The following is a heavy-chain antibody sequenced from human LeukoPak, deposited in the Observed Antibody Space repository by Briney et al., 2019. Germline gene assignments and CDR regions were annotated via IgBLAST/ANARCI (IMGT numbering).Heavy chain of an antibody. CDR2: ITATSSYI. D-gene: IGHD3-10*01. CDR3: ARGHYYGSGTYDYYFDY. CDR1: GFTFSSYS. J-gene: IGHJ4*02. Sequence: GGSLRLSCAASGFTFSSYSMNWVRQAPRKGLEWVSSITATSSYIYYADSVKGRFTISRDNAKNSLYLQMNSLRAEDTALYCCARGHYYGSGTYDYYFDYWGQGTLVTVSS. V-gene: IGHV3-21*01.